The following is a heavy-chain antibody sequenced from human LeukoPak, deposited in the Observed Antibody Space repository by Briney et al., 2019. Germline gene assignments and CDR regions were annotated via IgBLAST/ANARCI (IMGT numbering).Heavy chain of an antibody. J-gene: IGHJ4*02. V-gene: IGHV4-61*01. D-gene: IGHD3-10*01. Sequence: PSETLSLTCTVSGGSVRDGSNLWSWIRHPPGKGLEWVGYTYYSGSTNFNPSLNSRVTISLDTSKSQVSLKLSSVTATDTAVYYCAREIYYGSRSYYFDYWGQGTLVTVSS. CDR3: AREIYYGSRSYYFDY. CDR1: GGSVRDGSNL. CDR2: TYYSGST.